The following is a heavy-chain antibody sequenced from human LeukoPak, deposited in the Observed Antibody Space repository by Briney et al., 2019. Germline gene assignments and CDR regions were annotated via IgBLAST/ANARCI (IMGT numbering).Heavy chain of an antibody. Sequence: SETLSLTCTVSGGSISSFYWNWIRLPPGKGPELIGFIFYSGRTDYNPSLKSRVTISVDSSKNQFSLKLSSVTAADTAMYYCARGRKYTYGYTVTELGSGYVDYWGQGTLVTVSS. CDR1: GGSISSFY. J-gene: IGHJ4*02. V-gene: IGHV4-59*01. CDR3: ARGRKYTYGYTVTELGSGYVDY. D-gene: IGHD5-18*01. CDR2: IFYSGRT.